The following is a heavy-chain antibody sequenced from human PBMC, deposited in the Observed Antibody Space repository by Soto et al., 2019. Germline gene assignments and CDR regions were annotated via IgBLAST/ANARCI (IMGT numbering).Heavy chain of an antibody. CDR1: GFTFSNYA. CDR2: ITESGAT. V-gene: IGHV3-23*01. CDR3: AKGPTGATTRVDY. D-gene: IGHD1-1*01. J-gene: IGHJ4*02. Sequence: PGGSLRLSCAASGFTFSNYAMNWVRQAPGEGLEWVSEITESGATYYTDSVKGRFTISRDNSKNTLYLQMNSLRAEDTAVYYCAKGPTGATTRVDYWGQGTLVTVSS.